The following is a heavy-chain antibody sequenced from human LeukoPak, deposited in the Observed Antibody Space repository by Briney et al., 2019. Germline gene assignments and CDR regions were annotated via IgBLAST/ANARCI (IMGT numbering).Heavy chain of an antibody. CDR2: IITSAGST. Sequence: ASVKVSCKASGYTFTSYYMHWVRQAPGQGLEWMGLIITSAGSTTYAQNFQGRVTLTRDTSTSTVYTEMSSLRSEDTAVYYCARVEGLTATVTDWGQGTLVTVSS. V-gene: IGHV1-46*01. D-gene: IGHD5-18*01. J-gene: IGHJ4*02. CDR3: ARVEGLTATVTD. CDR1: GYTFTSYY.